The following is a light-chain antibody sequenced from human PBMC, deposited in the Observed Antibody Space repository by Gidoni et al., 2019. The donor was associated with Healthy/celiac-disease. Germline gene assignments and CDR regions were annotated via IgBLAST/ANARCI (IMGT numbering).Light chain of an antibody. V-gene: IGLV3-19*01. Sequence: SELTQDPAVSVALGQTVRITCQGDSLRSYYASWYPQKPGQAPVRVIYDKNNRPSGIPDRFAGSSSGNAASLTITGAQAEDEADYYCNSRDSSGNHAVFGGGTQLTVL. CDR2: DKN. CDR3: NSRDSSGNHAV. CDR1: SLRSYY. J-gene: IGLJ7*01.